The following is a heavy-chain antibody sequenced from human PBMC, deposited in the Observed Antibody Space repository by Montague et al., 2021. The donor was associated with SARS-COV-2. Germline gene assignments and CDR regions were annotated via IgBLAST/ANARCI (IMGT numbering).Heavy chain of an antibody. CDR3: ARDRLNTIFGVVINDAFDI. V-gene: IGHV4-59*01. D-gene: IGHD3-3*01. CDR2: IYYSGST. Sequence: SQTLPLTCTVSGGSISSYYWSWIRQPPGKGLEWIGYIYYSGSTNYNPSLKSRVTISVDTSKNQFSLKLSSVTAADTAVYYCARDRLNTIFGVVINDAFDIWGQGTMVTVSS. CDR1: GGSISSYY. J-gene: IGHJ3*02.